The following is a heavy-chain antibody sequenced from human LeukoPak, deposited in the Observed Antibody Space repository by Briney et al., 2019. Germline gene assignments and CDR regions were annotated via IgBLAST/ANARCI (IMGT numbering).Heavy chain of an antibody. V-gene: IGHV1-46*01. J-gene: IGHJ4*02. CDR2: INPRGGSA. Sequence: ASVKVSCKTSGYTFTSYYMHWVRQAPGQGLEWMGIINPRGGSATSAQKFQGRVTLTRDTSTSTFYMDLSSLRSQDTAVYYCARDYQGSGSLTIFDSWGQGTLATVSS. CDR1: GYTFTSYY. D-gene: IGHD3-10*01. CDR3: ARDYQGSGSLTIFDS.